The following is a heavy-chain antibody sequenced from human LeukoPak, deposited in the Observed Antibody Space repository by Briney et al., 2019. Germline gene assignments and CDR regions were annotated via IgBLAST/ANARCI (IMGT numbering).Heavy chain of an antibody. CDR3: ARVDGSCSGGSCPSGNWFDP. J-gene: IGHJ5*02. D-gene: IGHD2-15*01. V-gene: IGHV4-34*01. CDR2: INHSGST. Sequence: SETLSLTCAVYGGSFSGYYWSWIRQPPGRGLEWIGEINHSGSTNYNPSLKSRVIISVDTSKNQFSLKLNSVTAADTAVYYCARVDGSCSGGSCPSGNWFDPWGQGTLVTVSS. CDR1: GGSFSGYY.